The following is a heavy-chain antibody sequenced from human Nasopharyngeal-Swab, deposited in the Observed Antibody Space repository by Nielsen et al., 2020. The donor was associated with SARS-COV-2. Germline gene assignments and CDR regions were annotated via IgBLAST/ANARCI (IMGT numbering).Heavy chain of an antibody. CDR3: AIGYGDYEWRAFDI. CDR2: IYYSGST. D-gene: IGHD4-17*01. Sequence: SETLSLTCTVSGGSISSYYWSWIRQPPGKGLEWIGYIYYSGSTNYNPSLKSRVTISVDTSKNQFSLKLSSVTAADTAVYYYAIGYGDYEWRAFDIWGQGTMVTVSS. CDR1: GGSISSYY. V-gene: IGHV4-59*01. J-gene: IGHJ3*02.